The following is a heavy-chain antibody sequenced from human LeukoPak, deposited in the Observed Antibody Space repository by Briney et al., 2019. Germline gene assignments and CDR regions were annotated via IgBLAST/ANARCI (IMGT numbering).Heavy chain of an antibody. V-gene: IGHV1-69*13. J-gene: IGHJ6*02. D-gene: IGHD2-2*01. CDR2: IIPIFGTA. CDR1: GGTFSSYA. CDR3: AREATDIVVVPAAQYYYYYGMDV. Sequence: ASVTVSCKASGGTFSSYAISWVRQAPGQGLEWMGGIIPIFGTANYAQKFQGRVTITADESTSTAYMELSSLRSEDTAVYYCAREATDIVVVPAAQYYYYYGMDVWGQGTTVTVSS.